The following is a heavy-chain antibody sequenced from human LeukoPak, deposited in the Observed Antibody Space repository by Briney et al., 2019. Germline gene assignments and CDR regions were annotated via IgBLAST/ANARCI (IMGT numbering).Heavy chain of an antibody. CDR3: ARESLTPFIAAAQSCFDY. CDR2: IYTSGST. J-gene: IGHJ4*02. V-gene: IGHV4-4*07. D-gene: IGHD6-13*01. Sequence: SETLSLTCTVSGGSISSYYWSWIRQPAGKGLEWIGRIYTSGSTNYNPSLKSRVTISVDTSKNQFSLKLSSVTAADTAVYYCARESLTPFIAAAQSCFDYWGQGTLVTVSS. CDR1: GGSISSYY.